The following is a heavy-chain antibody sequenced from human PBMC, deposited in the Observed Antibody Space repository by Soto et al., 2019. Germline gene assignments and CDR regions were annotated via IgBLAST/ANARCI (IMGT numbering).Heavy chain of an antibody. CDR3: ASLGQKKDSGGWYAPATPG. Sequence: GSLRLSFAASRFTFSSSTMHWVRQAPGKGLERVAVISYDGSNKYYADSVKGRFTISRDNSKNTLYLQMNSLRAEDTAVYYCASLGQKKDSGGWYAPATPGWGQGTLVTVSS. CDR2: ISYDGSNK. D-gene: IGHD6-19*01. V-gene: IGHV3-30-3*01. J-gene: IGHJ4*02. CDR1: RFTFSSST.